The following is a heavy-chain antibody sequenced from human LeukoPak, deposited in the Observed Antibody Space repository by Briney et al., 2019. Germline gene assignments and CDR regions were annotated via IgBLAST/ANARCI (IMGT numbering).Heavy chain of an antibody. V-gene: IGHV4-61*03. CDR1: GASVSSNSYH. CDR3: ATYYVGVGGRGH. CDR2: HSANS. Sequence: SETLSLSCTVSGASVSSNSYHWSWIRQAPGKGLDWIGHSANSDHKPSLKSRITISTDTSNNHFSLKLVSVTAADTAVYYCATYYVGVGGRGHWGPRTLVTVAS. D-gene: IGHD3-16*01. J-gene: IGHJ4*01.